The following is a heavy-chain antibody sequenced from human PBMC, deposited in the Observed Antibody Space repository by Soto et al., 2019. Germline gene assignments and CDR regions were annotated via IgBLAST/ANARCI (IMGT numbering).Heavy chain of an antibody. CDR2: ISWDGGST. D-gene: IGHD6-13*01. CDR3: AKDVKGGSSWYYYYYGMDV. Sequence: GGSLRLSCAASGFTFDDYTMHWVRQAPGKGLEWVSLISWDGGSTYYADSVKGRFTISRDNSKNSLYLQMNSLRTEDTALYYCAKDVKGGSSWYYYYYGMDVWGQGTPVTVSS. CDR1: GFTFDDYT. J-gene: IGHJ6*02. V-gene: IGHV3-43*01.